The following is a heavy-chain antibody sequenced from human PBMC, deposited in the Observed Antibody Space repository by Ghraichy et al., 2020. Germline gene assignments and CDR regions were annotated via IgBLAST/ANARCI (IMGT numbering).Heavy chain of an antibody. CDR1: GFTLSSYW. D-gene: IGHD3-3*01. J-gene: IGHJ4*02. Sequence: GGSLRLSCAASGFTLSSYWMNWVRQAPGKALEWVANIKQDGSQKYYVDSVRGRFTISRDNAKDSLYLQMNSLRAEDTAVYYCARGLEWSYFDYWGQGTLVTVSS. CDR2: IKQDGSQK. CDR3: ARGLEWSYFDY. V-gene: IGHV3-7*03.